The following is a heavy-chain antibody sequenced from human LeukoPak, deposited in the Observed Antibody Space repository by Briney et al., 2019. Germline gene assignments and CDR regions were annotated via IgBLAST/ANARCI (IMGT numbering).Heavy chain of an antibody. Sequence: PGGCLRLSCAASGFTVSSNYMSWVRPAPGKGVEWVSVIYSGGSTYYADSVKGRFTISRDNSKNTLYLQMNSLRAEDKAVYYCASTFYGDAPPYWGQGTLVTVSS. V-gene: IGHV3-66*01. CDR1: GFTVSSNY. D-gene: IGHD4-17*01. J-gene: IGHJ4*02. CDR2: IYSGGST. CDR3: ASTFYGDAPPY.